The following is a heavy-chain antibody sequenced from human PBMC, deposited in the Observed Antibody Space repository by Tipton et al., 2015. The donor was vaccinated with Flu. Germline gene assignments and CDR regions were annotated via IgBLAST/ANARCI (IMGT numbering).Heavy chain of an antibody. CDR2: INSDGSST. V-gene: IGHV3-74*01. D-gene: IGHD1-1*01. Sequence: SLRLSCAASGFTFSSYWMHWVRQGPGKGLVWVSRINSDGSSTSYADSVKGRFTISRDNAKNTLYLQMNSLRAEDTAVYYCARGWKTSTPGDYWGQGTLVTVSS. CDR3: ARGWKTSTPGDY. J-gene: IGHJ4*02. CDR1: GFTFSSYW.